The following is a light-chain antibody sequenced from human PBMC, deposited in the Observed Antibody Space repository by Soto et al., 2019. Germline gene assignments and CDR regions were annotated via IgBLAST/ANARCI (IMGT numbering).Light chain of an antibody. CDR3: QQSFT. J-gene: IGKJ3*01. V-gene: IGKV1-5*03. CDR2: KAS. Sequence: DIQMTQAPSTLSASVGDRVTITCRASPSISSGLSWYQQKPGKAPQLLIYKASTLESGVPSRFSCSVAGTEFTLTISRLQPDDFETYYCQQSFTVGPGTKVDIK. CDR1: PSISSG.